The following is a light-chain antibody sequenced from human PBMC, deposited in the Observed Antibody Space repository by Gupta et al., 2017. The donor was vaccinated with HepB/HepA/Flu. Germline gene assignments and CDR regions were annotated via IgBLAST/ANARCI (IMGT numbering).Light chain of an antibody. J-gene: IGLJ2*01. Sequence: SYLLTQPPSVSVAPGKTARITCGGNNIGSKSVHWYQQKPGQAPVLVVYEDSDRPSGIPERFSGSNSGNKATLTISRVEAGDEADYYWQVWDSSSEKVVFGGGTKLTVL. CDR3: QVWDSSSEKVV. CDR2: EDS. V-gene: IGLV3-21*03. CDR1: NIGSKS.